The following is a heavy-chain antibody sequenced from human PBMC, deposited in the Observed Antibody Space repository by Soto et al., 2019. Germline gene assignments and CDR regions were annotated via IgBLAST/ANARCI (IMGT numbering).Heavy chain of an antibody. J-gene: IGHJ6*02. CDR2: IIPIFGTA. Sequence: QVQLVQSGAEVKKPGSSVKVSCKASGGTFSSYVISWVRQAPGQGLEWMGGIIPIFGTANYAQKFQGRVTIAADESTSTAYMELSSLRSEDTAVYYCARHSSGWSLLIIGMDVWGQGTTVTVSS. CDR3: ARHSSGWSLLIIGMDV. D-gene: IGHD6-19*01. V-gene: IGHV1-69*01. CDR1: GGTFSSYV.